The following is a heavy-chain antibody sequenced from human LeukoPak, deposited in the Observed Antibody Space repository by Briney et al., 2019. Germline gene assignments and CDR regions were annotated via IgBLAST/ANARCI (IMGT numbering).Heavy chain of an antibody. CDR2: INPNSGGT. CDR3: ARDWLPDGTIS. J-gene: IGHJ5*02. Sequence: ASVKVSCKASGYTFTGYYMHWVRQAPGQGLEWMGWINPNSGGTNYAQKFQGRVTITTDESTSTAYMELSSLRSEDTAVYYCARDWLPDGTISWGQGTLVTVSS. D-gene: IGHD3-3*01. CDR1: GYTFTGYY. V-gene: IGHV1-2*02.